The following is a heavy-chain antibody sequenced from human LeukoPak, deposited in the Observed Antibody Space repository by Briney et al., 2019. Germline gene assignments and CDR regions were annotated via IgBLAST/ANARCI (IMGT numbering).Heavy chain of an antibody. Sequence: SETLSLTCTVSGGSISSSSYYWGWIRQPPGKGLEWIGSIYYSGSTYYNPSLKSRVTISVDTSKNQFSLKLSSMTAADTAVYYCARLGYDSSRSGFDYWGQGTLVTVSS. CDR3: ARLGYDSSRSGFDY. CDR2: IYYSGST. V-gene: IGHV4-39*01. D-gene: IGHD3-22*01. CDR1: GGSISSSSYY. J-gene: IGHJ4*02.